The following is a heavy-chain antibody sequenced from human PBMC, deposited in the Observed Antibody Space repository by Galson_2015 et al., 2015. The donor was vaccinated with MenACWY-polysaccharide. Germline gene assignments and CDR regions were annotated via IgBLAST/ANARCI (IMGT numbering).Heavy chain of an antibody. D-gene: IGHD2-2*01. CDR3: VRNTDCTGTDCYAYNWFDP. CDR2: INSDGTST. Sequence: SLRLSCAASGFTFSSYWMRWVRQAPGKGLVWVSRINSDGTSTTYADSVRGRFTVSRDNAKNTLYLQMNSLRAEDTAIYYCVRNTDCTGTDCYAYNWFDPWGQGTLVTVSS. CDR1: GFTFSSYW. J-gene: IGHJ5*02. V-gene: IGHV3-74*01.